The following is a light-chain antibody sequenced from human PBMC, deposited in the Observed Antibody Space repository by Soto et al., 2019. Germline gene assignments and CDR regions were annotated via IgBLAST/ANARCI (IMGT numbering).Light chain of an antibody. CDR2: LNSDGSH. CDR3: QTWGTGIQV. Sequence: QSVLTQSHSASASLGASVKLTCTLSSGHSSYAIAWHQQQPEKGPRYLMKLNSDGSHRKGDGIPDRFSGSSSGAERYLTISRLQSEDEADYYCQTWGTGIQVFGGGTQLTV. J-gene: IGLJ2*01. V-gene: IGLV4-69*01. CDR1: SGHSSYA.